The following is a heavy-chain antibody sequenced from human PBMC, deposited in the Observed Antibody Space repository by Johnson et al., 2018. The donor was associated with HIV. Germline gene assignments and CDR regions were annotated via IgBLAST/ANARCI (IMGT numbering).Heavy chain of an antibody. Sequence: QVQLVESGGGVVQPGRSLRLSCAASGFTFSSYVMHWVRQAPGKGLEWVAVIWYDGTNRYYGDSVKGRFTISRDNSKNTLYLQMNSLRAEDTAVYYCAKDRTDYGDYYDAFHIWGQGTMVTVSS. D-gene: IGHD4-17*01. J-gene: IGHJ3*02. CDR2: IWYDGTNR. CDR3: AKDRTDYGDYYDAFHI. V-gene: IGHV3-33*06. CDR1: GFTFSSYV.